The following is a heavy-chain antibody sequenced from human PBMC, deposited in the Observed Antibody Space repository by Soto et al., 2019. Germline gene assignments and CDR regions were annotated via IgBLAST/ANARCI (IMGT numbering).Heavy chain of an antibody. CDR1: GFAFSGSA. V-gene: IGHV3-73*01. Sequence: PXGSLILSCAASGFAFSGSAMYWVRQASGKGPDWVGRIRSKGHNYATEYAASVKGRFTISRDDSKNTAYLQMNSLQTEDTAVYYCTRDLFSYDYSGILWFDPWGQGTLVTVSS. CDR3: TRDLFSYDYSGILWFDP. CDR2: IRSKGHNYAT. J-gene: IGHJ5*02. D-gene: IGHD3-16*01.